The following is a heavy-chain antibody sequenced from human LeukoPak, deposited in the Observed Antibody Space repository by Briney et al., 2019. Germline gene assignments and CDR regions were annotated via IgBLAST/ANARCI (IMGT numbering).Heavy chain of an antibody. CDR2: INTNTGNP. J-gene: IGHJ5*02. CDR1: GYTFTSYA. D-gene: IGHD3-10*01. Sequence: ASVKVSCKASGYTFTSYAMNWVRQAPGQGLEWMGWINTNTGNPTYAQGFTGRFVFSLDTSVSTAYLQISSLKAEDTAVYYCAREPRYITMVRGSRGWFDPWGQGTLVTVSS. CDR3: AREPRYITMVRGSRGWFDP. V-gene: IGHV7-4-1*02.